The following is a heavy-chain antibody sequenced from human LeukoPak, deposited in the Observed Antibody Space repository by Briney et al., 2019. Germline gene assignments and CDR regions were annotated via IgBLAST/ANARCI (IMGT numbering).Heavy chain of an antibody. D-gene: IGHD3-10*01. Sequence: GGSLRLSCAASGFTFSSYGMHWVRQAPGKGLEWVAFIRYDGSNKYYAGSVKGRFTISRDNSKNSLYLQMNSLRAEDMALYCAKAAYGSYYYYMDVWGKGTTVTVSS. J-gene: IGHJ6*03. CDR2: IRYDGSNK. V-gene: IGHV3-30*02. CDR3: KAAYGSYYYYMDV. CDR1: GFTFSSYG.